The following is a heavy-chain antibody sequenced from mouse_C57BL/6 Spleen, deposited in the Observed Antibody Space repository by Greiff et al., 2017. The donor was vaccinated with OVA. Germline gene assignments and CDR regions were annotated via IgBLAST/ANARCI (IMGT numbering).Heavy chain of an antibody. CDR1: GYTFTSYG. V-gene: IGHV1-81*01. CDR3: ARSGVTALFDY. Sequence: QVQLKQSGAELARPGASVKLSCKASGYTFTSYGISWVKQRTGQGLEWIGEIYPRSGNTYYNEKFKGKATLTADKSSSTAYMELRSLTSEDSAVYFCARSGVTALFDYWGQGTTLTVSS. D-gene: IGHD2-2*01. J-gene: IGHJ2*01. CDR2: IYPRSGNT.